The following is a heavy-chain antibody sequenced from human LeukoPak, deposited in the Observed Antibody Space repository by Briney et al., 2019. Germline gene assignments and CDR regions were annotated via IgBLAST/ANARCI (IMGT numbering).Heavy chain of an antibody. D-gene: IGHD6-13*01. V-gene: IGHV3-21*01. CDR3: ARTLSSSWYFAFDI. CDR2: ISSSSSYI. Sequence: GGSLRLSCAASGFTFSSYSMNWVRQAPGKGLEWVSSISSSSSYIYYADSVKGRFTISRDNAENSLYLQMNSLRAEDTAVYYCARTLSSSWYFAFDIWGQGTMVTVSS. CDR1: GFTFSSYS. J-gene: IGHJ3*02.